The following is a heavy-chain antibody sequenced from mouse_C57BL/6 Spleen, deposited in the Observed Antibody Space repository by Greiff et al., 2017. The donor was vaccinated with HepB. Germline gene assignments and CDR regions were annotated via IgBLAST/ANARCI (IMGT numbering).Heavy chain of an antibody. D-gene: IGHD2-5*01. V-gene: IGHV1-72*01. CDR3: ASAYYSNYDYAMDY. CDR1: GYTFPSYW. J-gene: IGHJ4*01. CDR2: IDPNSGGT. Sequence: QVQLQQPGAELVKPGASVKRSCKASGYTFPSYWRNWVKQRPGRGLEWIGRIDPNSGGTKYNEKFKSKATLTVDKPSSTAYMQLSSLTSEDSAVYYCASAYYSNYDYAMDYWGQGTSVTVSS.